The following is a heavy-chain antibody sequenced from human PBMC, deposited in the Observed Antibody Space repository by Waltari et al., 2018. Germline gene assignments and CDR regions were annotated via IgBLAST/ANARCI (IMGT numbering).Heavy chain of an antibody. V-gene: IGHV1-3*01. CDR3: ARGIWAGAVHWGAYYFDF. CDR1: GFIFTNHA. CDR2: VNAGNGNT. Sequence: QVQLVQSGAEVKKPGASVKVSCKASGFIFTNHAIHWVRQAPGQSLEWMGWVNAGNGNTKYSQNFQGRSTITRDTSANRAYMELSSLRSEDTALYYCARGIWAGAVHWGAYYFDFWGQGTLVTVSS. J-gene: IGHJ4*02. D-gene: IGHD7-27*01.